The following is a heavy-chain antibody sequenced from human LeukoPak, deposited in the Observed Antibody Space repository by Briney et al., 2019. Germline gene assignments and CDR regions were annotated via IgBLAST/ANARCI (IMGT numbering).Heavy chain of an antibody. J-gene: IGHJ4*02. CDR2: TYYSCRWGN. CDR3: AKGRWAQFDC. V-gene: IGHV6-1*01. D-gene: IGHD3-10*01. Sequence: SQTLSLTCDISGDSVSSSSAAGNWIRQSPSRGLEGRGRTYYSCRWGNDYAISVKSRMTINADTSKNQFSLQINSVTPEDTAVYYCAKGRWAQFDCWGQGTLVIVSS. CDR1: GDSVSSSSAA.